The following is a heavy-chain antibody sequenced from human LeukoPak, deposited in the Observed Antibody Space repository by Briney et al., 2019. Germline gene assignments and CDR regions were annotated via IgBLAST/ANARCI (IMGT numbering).Heavy chain of an antibody. CDR3: ARGGPPYYYYGMDV. CDR2: ISPYNGKT. D-gene: IGHD3/OR15-3a*01. CDR1: GYTFTSYG. V-gene: IGHV1-18*01. Sequence: GASVKVSCKASGYTFTSYGISWVRQAPGQGLEWMGWISPYNGKTNYAQKLQGRVTMTADTSTSTAYMELRSLRSDDTAVYYCARGGPPYYYYGMDVWGQGTTVTVSS. J-gene: IGHJ6*02.